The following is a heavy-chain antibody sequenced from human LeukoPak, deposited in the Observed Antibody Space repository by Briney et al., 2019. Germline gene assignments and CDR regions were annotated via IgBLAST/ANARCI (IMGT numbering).Heavy chain of an antibody. CDR3: ARARLLAFDVFDL. CDR2: INPYSGLT. V-gene: IGHV1-2*02. D-gene: IGHD2-15*01. Sequence: ASVKVSCKASGYTFTGYYMHWVRQAPGQGLQWLGWINPYSGLTSFAQNFRGRLTLTRDTSIRTCYMELTSLRSDDTAVYFCARARLLAFDVFDLWGHGTLVTVSS. CDR1: GYTFTGYY. J-gene: IGHJ3*01.